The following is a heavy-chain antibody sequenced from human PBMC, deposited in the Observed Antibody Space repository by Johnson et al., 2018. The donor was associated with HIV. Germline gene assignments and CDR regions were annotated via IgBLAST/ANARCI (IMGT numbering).Heavy chain of an antibody. V-gene: IGHV3-7*01. CDR1: GFTVSDYW. Sequence: EVQLVESGGGLVQPGGSLRLSCTASGFTVSDYWMSWVRQSPGKGLEWVASINQNGSEKSYVDSMKGRLTISRDNSKNTLYLQMNSLRAEDTAVYYCARDQSSSWPGDAFDIWGQGTLVTVSS. CDR3: ARDQSSSWPGDAFDI. J-gene: IGHJ3*02. D-gene: IGHD6-13*01. CDR2: INQNGSEK.